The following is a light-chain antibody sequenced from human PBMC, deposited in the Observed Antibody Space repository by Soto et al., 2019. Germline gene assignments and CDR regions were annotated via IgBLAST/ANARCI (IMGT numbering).Light chain of an antibody. CDR3: SSYTSSSTQV. CDR1: SSDVGGYNY. CDR2: DVS. V-gene: IGLV2-14*01. J-gene: IGLJ3*02. Sequence: QSALTQPASVSGSPGQSITISCTGTSSDVGGYNYLSWYQQHPGKAPRLMIYDVSNRPSGVSNRFSGSKSGNTASLTISGLQAEDEADYYCSSYTSSSTQVFGGGTKVTVL.